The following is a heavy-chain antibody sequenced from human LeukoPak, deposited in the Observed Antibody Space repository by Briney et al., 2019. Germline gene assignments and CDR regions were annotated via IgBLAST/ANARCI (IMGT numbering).Heavy chain of an antibody. V-gene: IGHV3-7*01. CDR2: MKQDGSEK. D-gene: IGHD3-22*01. CDR1: GFTLSRYW. J-gene: IGHJ4*02. CDR3: ARDFNYYDSSVNYFDY. Sequence: GGSLRLPCAASGFTLSRYWMSWVRQAPGKGLEWVANMKQDGSEKNYVDSVKGRFTISRDNAENSLHLQMNSLRAEDTAVYYCARDFNYYDSSVNYFDYWGQGTLVTVSS.